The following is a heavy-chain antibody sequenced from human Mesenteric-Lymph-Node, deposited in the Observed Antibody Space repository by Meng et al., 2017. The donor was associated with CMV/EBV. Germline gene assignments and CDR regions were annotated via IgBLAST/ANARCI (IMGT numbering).Heavy chain of an antibody. CDR3: TSAYGSGDNN. J-gene: IGHJ4*02. CDR1: AFPLSNAW. D-gene: IGHD3-10*01. V-gene: IGHV3-15*01. CDR2: IKRKTEGGTT. Sequence: CAASAFPLSNAWMRWVRQAPGKGLEWVGRIKRKTEGGTTDSAAPVKGRFTISRDDSKNTLYLQMNSLKTEDTAVYYCTSAYGSGDNNWGQGTLVTVSS.